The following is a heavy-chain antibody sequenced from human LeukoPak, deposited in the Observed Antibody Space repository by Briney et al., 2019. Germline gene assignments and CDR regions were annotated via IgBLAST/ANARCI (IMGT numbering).Heavy chain of an antibody. J-gene: IGHJ4*02. CDR2: ISGSGGST. CDR3: AKEPSCSGGSCYYFDY. V-gene: IGHV3-23*01. CDR1: GFTFSSYA. Sequence: GGSLRLSCAASGFTFSSYAMSWVRQAPGKGLEWVSAISGSGGSTYYADSVKGRFTIPKDNSKNTLDLQMNSLRAEDTAIYYCAKEPSCSGGSCYYFDYWGQGTLVTVSS. D-gene: IGHD2-15*01.